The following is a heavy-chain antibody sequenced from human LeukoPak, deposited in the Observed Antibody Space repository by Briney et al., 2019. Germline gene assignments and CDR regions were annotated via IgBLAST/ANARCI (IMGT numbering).Heavy chain of an antibody. CDR3: ARGGDYDILTGYYKAFDY. V-gene: IGHV4-61*02. J-gene: IGHJ4*02. D-gene: IGHD3-9*01. Sequence: SQTLSLTCTVSGGSISSGSYYWSWLRQPAGKGLEWIGRIYTSGSTNYNPSLKSRVTISVDTSKNQFSLKLSSVTAADTAVYYCARGGDYDILTGYYKAFDYWGQGTLVTVSS. CDR2: IYTSGST. CDR1: GGSISSGSYY.